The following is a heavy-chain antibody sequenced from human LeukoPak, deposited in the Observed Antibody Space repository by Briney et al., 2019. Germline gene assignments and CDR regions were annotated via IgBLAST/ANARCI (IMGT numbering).Heavy chain of an antibody. Sequence: SVKVSCKASGGTFSSYAISWVRQAPGQGLEWMGGIIPIFGTANYAQKFQGRVTITADESTSTAYMELSRLRSDDTAVYYCARGEQNYYGSGSYTSEYYYYYMDVWGKGTTVTVSS. J-gene: IGHJ6*03. CDR3: ARGEQNYYGSGSYTSEYYYYYMDV. D-gene: IGHD3-10*01. CDR1: GGTFSSYA. CDR2: IIPIFGTA. V-gene: IGHV1-69*13.